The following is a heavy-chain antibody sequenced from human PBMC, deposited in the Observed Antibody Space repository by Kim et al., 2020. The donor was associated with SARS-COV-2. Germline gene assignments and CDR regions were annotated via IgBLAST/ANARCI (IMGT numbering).Heavy chain of an antibody. V-gene: IGHV3-74*01. D-gene: IGHD2-21*01. CDR2: T. Sequence: TDHADPVRGRFTISRDNIRTTVYLQMNSLRAEDSAVYYCIRDFVGPSDYWGQGTLVTVSS. J-gene: IGHJ4*02. CDR3: IRDFVGPSDY.